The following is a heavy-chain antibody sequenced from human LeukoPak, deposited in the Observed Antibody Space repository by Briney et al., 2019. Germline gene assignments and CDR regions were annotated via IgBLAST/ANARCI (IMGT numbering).Heavy chain of an antibody. Sequence: PSETLSLTCTVSGGSISPYYWSWLRQPPGKGLEWIGYISYSGSTNYNPSLKTLRSRVTFSVDTSKNQFSLKLSSVTAADTAVYYCARGEHGDYGNPFDYWGQGTLVTVSS. CDR3: ARGEHGDYGNPFDY. D-gene: IGHD4-17*01. CDR1: GGSISPYY. V-gene: IGHV4-59*08. CDR2: ISYSGST. J-gene: IGHJ4*02.